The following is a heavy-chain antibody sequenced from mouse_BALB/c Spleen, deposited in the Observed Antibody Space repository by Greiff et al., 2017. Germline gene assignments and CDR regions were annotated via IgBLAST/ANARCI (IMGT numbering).Heavy chain of an antibody. CDR2: INPSNGRT. CDR1: GYTFTSYW. Sequence: QVQLQQSGAELVKPGASVKLSCKASGYTFTSYWMHWVKQRPGQGLEWIGEINPSNGRTNYNEKFKSKATLTVDKSSSTAYMQLSSLTSEDSAVYYCEKREGDYFDYWGQGTTLTVSS. J-gene: IGHJ2*01. V-gene: IGHV1S81*02. CDR3: EKREGDYFDY.